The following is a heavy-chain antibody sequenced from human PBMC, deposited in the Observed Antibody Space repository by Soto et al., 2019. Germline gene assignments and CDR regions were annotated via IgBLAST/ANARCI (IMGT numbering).Heavy chain of an antibody. V-gene: IGHV3-23*01. CDR1: GFTFSSYA. CDR2: ITGTGAST. D-gene: IGHD1-1*01. CDR3: ARGSRWTPFDY. J-gene: IGHJ4*02. Sequence: GGSLRLSCAASGFTFSSYAMRWVRQTPGKGLDWVSSITGTGASTFYADSVKGRFTISRDNSKNMLFLQINSLRADDTAEYYCARGSRWTPFDYWGQGTLVTVSS.